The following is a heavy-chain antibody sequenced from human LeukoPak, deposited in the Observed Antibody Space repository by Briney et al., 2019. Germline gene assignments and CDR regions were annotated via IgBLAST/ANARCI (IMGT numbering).Heavy chain of an antibody. J-gene: IGHJ4*02. D-gene: IGHD2-15*01. CDR1: GFTFSEYY. V-gene: IGHV3-11*04. Sequence: GGSLRLSCAGSGFTFSEYYMAWIRQAPGKGLEYISYITARSGTMYYADSVRGRFTISRDNAKNTLYLEMNNLRVEDSAIYYCGRDFCRAACSPYFDSWGQGTLVTVSS. CDR3: GRDFCRAACSPYFDS. CDR2: ITARSGTM.